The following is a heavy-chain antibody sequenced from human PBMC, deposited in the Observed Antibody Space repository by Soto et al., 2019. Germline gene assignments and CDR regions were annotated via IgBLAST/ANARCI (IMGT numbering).Heavy chain of an antibody. J-gene: IGHJ6*02. CDR1: GGSISSYY. V-gene: IGHV4-59*01. CDR2: IYYSGST. Sequence: XXTLSLPCTVSGGSISSYYWRWILQPPGKGLEWIGYIYYSGSTNYNPSLKSRVTISVDTSKNQFSLKLSSVTAADTAVYYCARLGYDNYYYGMDVWGQGTTVTVSS. D-gene: IGHD3-3*01. CDR3: ARLGYDNYYYGMDV.